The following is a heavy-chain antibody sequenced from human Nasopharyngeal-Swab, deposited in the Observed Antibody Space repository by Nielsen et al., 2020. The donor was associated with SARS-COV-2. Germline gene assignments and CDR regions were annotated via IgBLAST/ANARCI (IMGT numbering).Heavy chain of an antibody. J-gene: IGHJ5*02. CDR2: IYTSGST. V-gene: IGHV4-4*07. Sequence: SETLSLTCTVSGGSISSYYWSWIRQPAGKGLEWIGRIYTSGSTNYNPSLKSRVTMSVDTSKNQFSLKLSSVTAADTAVYYCARGIVVVPAAIGGWFDPWGQGTLVTVSS. CDR1: GGSISSYY. D-gene: IGHD2-2*01. CDR3: ARGIVVVPAAIGGWFDP.